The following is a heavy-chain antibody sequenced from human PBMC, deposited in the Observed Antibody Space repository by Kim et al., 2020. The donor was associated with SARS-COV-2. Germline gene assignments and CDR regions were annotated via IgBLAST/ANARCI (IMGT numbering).Heavy chain of an antibody. CDR1: GDSVSSNSAA. Sequence: SQTLSLTCAISGDSVSSNSAAWNWIRQSPSRGLDWLGRTYYRSKWYNDYAVSVKSRITINPDTSKNQFSLQLNSVTPEDTAVYYCARVGLSQQLVLNYYGMDVWGQGTMVTVSS. D-gene: IGHD6-13*01. V-gene: IGHV6-1*01. CDR2: TYYRSKWYN. CDR3: ARVGLSQQLVLNYYGMDV. J-gene: IGHJ6*02.